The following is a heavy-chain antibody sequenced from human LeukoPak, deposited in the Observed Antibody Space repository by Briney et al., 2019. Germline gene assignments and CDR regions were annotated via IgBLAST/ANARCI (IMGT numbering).Heavy chain of an antibody. CDR1: GGSISSGCYY. J-gene: IGHJ4*02. V-gene: IGHV4-61*02. CDR3: ARATYYYDSSGYLFDY. D-gene: IGHD3-22*01. Sequence: SQTLSLTCTVSGGSISSGCYYWNWIRQPAGKGLEWIGRIYTSGSTNYNPSLKSRITISVDTSKNQFSLKLSSVTAADTAVYYCARATYYYDSSGYLFDYWGQGTLVTVSS. CDR2: IYTSGST.